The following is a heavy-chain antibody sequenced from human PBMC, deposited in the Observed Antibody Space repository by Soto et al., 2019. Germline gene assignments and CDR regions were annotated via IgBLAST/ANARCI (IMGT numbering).Heavy chain of an antibody. CDR1: GFTFSDSA. Sequence: EVQLVESGGGLVQPGGSLKLSCAASGFTFSDSALHWVRQTSGKGLEWVGRIRSNSDATVYAASVKGRFTISRDDSKNTVYLQRTSLQIEDTAVYYCTSAVTPGGADLWGRGTLVTVSS. CDR2: IRSNSDAT. D-gene: IGHD4-17*01. CDR3: TSAVTPGGADL. J-gene: IGHJ2*01. V-gene: IGHV3-73*02.